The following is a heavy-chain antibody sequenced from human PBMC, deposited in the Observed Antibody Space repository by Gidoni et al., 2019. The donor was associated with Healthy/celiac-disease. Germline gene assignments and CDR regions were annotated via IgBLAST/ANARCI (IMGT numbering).Heavy chain of an antibody. Sequence: QVQLVASGGGVVQPGRSLRLSCAASGFTFSSYAMHWVRQAPGKGLEWVAVISYDGSNKYYADSVKGRFTISRDNSKNTLYLQMNSLRAEDTAVYYCAREKIAAAGDDAFDIWGQGTMVTVSS. D-gene: IGHD6-13*01. CDR1: GFTFSSYA. V-gene: IGHV3-30*04. J-gene: IGHJ3*02. CDR3: AREKIAAAGDDAFDI. CDR2: ISYDGSNK.